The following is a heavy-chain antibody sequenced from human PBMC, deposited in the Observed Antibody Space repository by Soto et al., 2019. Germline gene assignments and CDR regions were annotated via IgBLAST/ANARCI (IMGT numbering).Heavy chain of an antibody. J-gene: IGHJ4*02. V-gene: IGHV3-23*01. CDR2: MSIGGEKT. Sequence: EVQVFESGGGLVQPGGSLRLSCAASGFSFSDYSMAWVRQTPEKGLEWVSGMSIGGEKTFYIDSVKGRFIVSRDSSRDTVYFQMNRLRXEDTAVYYCARWNGYGDLWGQGTLVTVSS. D-gene: IGHD1-1*01. CDR3: ARWNGYGDL. CDR1: GFSFSDYS.